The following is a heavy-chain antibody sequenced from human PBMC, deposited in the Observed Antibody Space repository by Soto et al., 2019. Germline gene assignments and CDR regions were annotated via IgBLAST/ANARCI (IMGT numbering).Heavy chain of an antibody. J-gene: IGHJ6*02. Sequence: SDTLSLTSTVSGGSISSYYWSWIRQSAGKGLEWIGRIYNGGNTQYNPSLKSRVTMSADTSKNQFSLRLNSVTAADTAVYYCARDGSDSYGLDVWGQGTTVTVSS. CDR1: GGSISSYY. D-gene: IGHD3-10*01. CDR2: IYNGGNT. V-gene: IGHV4-4*07. CDR3: ARDGSDSYGLDV.